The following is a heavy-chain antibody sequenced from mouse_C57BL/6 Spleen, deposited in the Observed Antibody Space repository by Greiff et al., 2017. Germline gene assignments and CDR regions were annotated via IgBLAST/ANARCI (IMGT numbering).Heavy chain of an antibody. Sequence: QVQLQQSGAELVKPGASVKISCKASGYAFSSYWMNWVKQRPGKGLEWIGQIYPGDGDTNYNGKFKGKATLTADKSSSTAYMQLSSLTSEDSAVYFCARDGFGTTVVAGDYWGKGTTLTVSS. D-gene: IGHD1-1*01. CDR3: ARDGFGTTVVAGDY. V-gene: IGHV1-80*01. J-gene: IGHJ2*01. CDR2: IYPGDGDT. CDR1: GYAFSSYW.